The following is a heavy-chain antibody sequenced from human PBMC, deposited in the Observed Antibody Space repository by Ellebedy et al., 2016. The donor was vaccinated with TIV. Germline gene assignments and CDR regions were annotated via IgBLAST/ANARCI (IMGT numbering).Heavy chain of an antibody. Sequence: GESLKISCAASGFTFDDYGMSWVRQAPGKGLEWVSGINWNGGSTGYADSVKGRFTISRDNAKNSLYLHMNSLRAEDTAVYYCARVRSVYYYMDVWGKGTTVTVSS. D-gene: IGHD2-8*01. CDR1: GFTFDDYG. J-gene: IGHJ6*03. V-gene: IGHV3-20*04. CDR3: ARVRSVYYYMDV. CDR2: INWNGGST.